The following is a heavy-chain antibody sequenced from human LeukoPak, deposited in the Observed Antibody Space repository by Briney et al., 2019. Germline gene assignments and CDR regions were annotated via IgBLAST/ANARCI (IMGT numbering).Heavy chain of an antibody. CDR1: GGSISSSSYY. Sequence: SETLSLTCTVSGGSISSSSYYWGWIRQPPGKGLEWIGGIYYSGSTYYNPSLKSRVTISVDTSKNQFSLKLSSVTAADTAVYYCARHVWQQLVAWFDPWGQGTLVTVSS. CDR2: IYYSGST. J-gene: IGHJ5*02. V-gene: IGHV4-39*01. D-gene: IGHD6-13*01. CDR3: ARHVWQQLVAWFDP.